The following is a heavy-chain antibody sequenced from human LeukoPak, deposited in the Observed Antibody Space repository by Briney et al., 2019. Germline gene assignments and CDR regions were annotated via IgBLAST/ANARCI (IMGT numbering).Heavy chain of an antibody. Sequence: PGGSLRLSCEASGFTFSNYGMNWVRQAPGKGLEWVSYIRSDDGTTHYADSVKGRFTISRDNSKNTLYLQMNSLGAADTAVYYCAKIPFPYYYDSSGPYWGQGTLVTVSS. CDR1: GFTFSNYG. D-gene: IGHD3-22*01. CDR2: IRSDDGTT. V-gene: IGHV3-23*01. CDR3: AKIPFPYYYDSSGPY. J-gene: IGHJ4*02.